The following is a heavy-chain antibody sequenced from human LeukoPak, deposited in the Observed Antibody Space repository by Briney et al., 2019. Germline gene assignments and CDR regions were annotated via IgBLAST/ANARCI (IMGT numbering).Heavy chain of an antibody. Sequence: ASVKVSCKASGYTFTGHYVHWVRQAPGQGLEWMGWINPKSGDTKYAQNFQGWVTMTRDTSISTAYMELSRLRSDDTAVYYCARGGSSGYYPDYWGQGTLVTVSS. CDR1: GYTFTGHY. D-gene: IGHD3-22*01. CDR3: ARGGSSGYYPDY. V-gene: IGHV1-2*04. J-gene: IGHJ4*02. CDR2: INPKSGDT.